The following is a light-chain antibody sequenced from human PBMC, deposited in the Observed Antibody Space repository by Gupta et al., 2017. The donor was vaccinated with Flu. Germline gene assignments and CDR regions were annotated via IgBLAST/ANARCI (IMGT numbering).Light chain of an antibody. J-gene: IGLJ2*01. CDR2: RDS. Sequence: SYELTQPLSVSVALGQTATITCGGNSFGSQNVNWYQQKPGQAPVLVIYRDSDRPSGIPERLSGSVSGNTATLTISRAQVGDEADYFCQVWASGTVVFGGGTKLTVL. V-gene: IGLV3-9*01. CDR1: SFGSQN. CDR3: QVWASGTVV.